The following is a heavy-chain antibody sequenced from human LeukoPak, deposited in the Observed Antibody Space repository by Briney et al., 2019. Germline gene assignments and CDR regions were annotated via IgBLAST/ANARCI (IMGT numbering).Heavy chain of an antibody. J-gene: IGHJ4*02. D-gene: IGHD5-12*01. V-gene: IGHV3-7*01. Sequence: PGGSLRLSCVASGFTFSSYWMNWVRQAPGKGLEGVANIKQDGSEKYYVDSVKGRFTISRDNAKNSLYLQMNSLRAEDTAIYYCVGGSGYWGQGTLVTVSS. CDR3: VGGSGY. CDR2: IKQDGSEK. CDR1: GFTFSSYW.